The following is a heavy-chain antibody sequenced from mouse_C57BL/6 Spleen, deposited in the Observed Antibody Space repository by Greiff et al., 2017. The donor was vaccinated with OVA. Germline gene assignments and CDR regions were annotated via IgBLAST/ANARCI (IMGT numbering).Heavy chain of an antibody. V-gene: IGHV5-4*01. CDR3: ARDPRYYGSSYPPFDY. D-gene: IGHD1-1*01. CDR2: ISDGGSYT. J-gene: IGHJ2*01. Sequence: EVNVVESGGGLVKPGGSLKLSCAASGFTFSSYAMSWVRQTPEKRLEWVATISDGGSYTYYPDNVKGRFTISRDNAKNNLYLQMSHLKSEDTAMYYCARDPRYYGSSYPPFDYWGQGTTLTVSS. CDR1: GFTFSSYA.